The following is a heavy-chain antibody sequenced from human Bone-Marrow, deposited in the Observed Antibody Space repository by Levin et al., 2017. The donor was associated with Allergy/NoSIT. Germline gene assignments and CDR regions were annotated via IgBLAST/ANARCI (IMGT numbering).Heavy chain of an antibody. V-gene: IGHV4-4*02. CDR2: IYQTGST. D-gene: IGHD2-15*01. CDR3: ARDSFCSGENCKDWFDA. CDR1: GGSITSGHW. Sequence: SSETLSLTCDVSGGSITSGHWWTWVRQSPGKGLEWIGQIYQTGSTNYNPSLKSRVSISIEKSKSQFSLKLTSVTAADTAVYYCARDSFCSGENCKDWFDAWGQGTLVTVSS. J-gene: IGHJ5*02.